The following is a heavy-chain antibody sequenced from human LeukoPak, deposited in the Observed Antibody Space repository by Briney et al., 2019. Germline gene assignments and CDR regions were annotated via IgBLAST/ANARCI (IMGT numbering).Heavy chain of an antibody. V-gene: IGHV3-23*01. J-gene: IGHJ4*02. Sequence: GGSLRLSCAASGFTFSSYAMSWVRQAPGKGLEWVSAISGSGGSTYYADSVKGRFTISRDNSKNSLYLQMNSLRAEDTAVYYCARLLYSSGWPNFDYWGQGTLVTVSS. D-gene: IGHD6-19*01. CDR2: ISGSGGST. CDR1: GFTFSSYA. CDR3: ARLLYSSGWPNFDY.